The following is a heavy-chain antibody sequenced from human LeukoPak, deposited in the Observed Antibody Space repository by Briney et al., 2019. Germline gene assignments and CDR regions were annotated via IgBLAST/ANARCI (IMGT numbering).Heavy chain of an antibody. CDR1: GFTFSRYW. Sequence: GGSLRLSCAASGFTFSRYWIAWVRQAPGKGLEWVANIRGDAGDKGYADSVRDRFTISRDNGKNSLYLQMNSLTAEDTAVYYCARDVHGALDFWGQGTLVVVSS. V-gene: IGHV3-7*01. CDR3: ARDVHGALDF. D-gene: IGHD4/OR15-4a*01. J-gene: IGHJ4*02. CDR2: IRGDAGDK.